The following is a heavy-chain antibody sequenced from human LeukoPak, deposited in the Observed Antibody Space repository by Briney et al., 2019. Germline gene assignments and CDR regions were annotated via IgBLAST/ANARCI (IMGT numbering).Heavy chain of an antibody. CDR1: GYTLTGYY. Sequence: GASVKVSCKASGYTLTGYYIHWVRQAPGQGLEWMGWINPNTGGTNYEQKFQGRVTMTRDMSTSTVYMELSSLISEDTAVYYCARGSSRGPRDAFDFWGQGTMVTLSS. J-gene: IGHJ3*01. V-gene: IGHV1-2*02. CDR3: ARGSSRGPRDAFDF. D-gene: IGHD2-15*01. CDR2: INPNTGGT.